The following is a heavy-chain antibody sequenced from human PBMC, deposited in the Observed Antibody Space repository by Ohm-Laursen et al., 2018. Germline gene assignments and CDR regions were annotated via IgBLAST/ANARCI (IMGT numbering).Heavy chain of an antibody. CDR3: ARGYVSSGYYYLRDAFDI. Sequence: SETLSLTCTVSGGSIRNYYWSWIRQPPGKGLEWSGEINHSGSTNYNPSLKSRVTISVDTSKNQFSLKLSSVTAADTAVYYCARGYVSSGYYYLRDAFDIWGQGTMVTVSS. CDR2: INHSGST. V-gene: IGHV4-34*01. D-gene: IGHD3-22*01. J-gene: IGHJ3*02. CDR1: GGSIRNYY.